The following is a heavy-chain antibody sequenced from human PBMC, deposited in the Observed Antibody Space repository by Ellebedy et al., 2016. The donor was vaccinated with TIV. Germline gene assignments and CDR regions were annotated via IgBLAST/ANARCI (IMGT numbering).Heavy chain of an antibody. CDR1: GSSFTTYW. V-gene: IGHV5-51*01. Sequence: GESLKISCKGSGSSFTTYWIGWVRQMPGKGLEWMGIIYPGDSDTRYSPSFQGQVTISADKSISTAYLQWSSLKASDTAMYFCARWVDTAMVTVGFFDYWGQGTPVTVSS. D-gene: IGHD5-18*01. CDR3: ARWVDTAMVTVGFFDY. J-gene: IGHJ4*02. CDR2: IYPGDSDT.